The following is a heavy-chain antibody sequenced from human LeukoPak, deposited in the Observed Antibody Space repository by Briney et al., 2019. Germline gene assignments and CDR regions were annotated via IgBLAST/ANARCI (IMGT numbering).Heavy chain of an antibody. Sequence: GGSLRLSCAASGFTFSSYALSWVRQAPGKGLEWVSTINGNGGTTYYADSVKGRFTISRDNSKNTLYLQMNSLRAEDTAVYYCAKLGYCSSTSCYFGLDASDIWGQGTMVTVSS. J-gene: IGHJ3*02. V-gene: IGHV3-23*01. CDR3: AKLGYCSSTSCYFGLDASDI. CDR1: GFTFSSYA. CDR2: INGNGGTT. D-gene: IGHD2-2*01.